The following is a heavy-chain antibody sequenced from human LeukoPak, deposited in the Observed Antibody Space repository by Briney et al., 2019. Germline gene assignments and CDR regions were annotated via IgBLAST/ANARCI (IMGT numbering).Heavy chain of an antibody. CDR2: IYYSGST. Sequence: PSETLSLTCSVSGGSISSYYWSWIRQPPGKGLEWIGYIYYSGSTNFKSPLKSRVTMSGDTSKNQFSLKVTSVTAADTAVYYCAGNGYYSADYWGQGTLVTVSS. CDR1: GGSISSYY. J-gene: IGHJ4*02. V-gene: IGHV4-59*12. D-gene: IGHD4-17*01. CDR3: AGNGYYSADY.